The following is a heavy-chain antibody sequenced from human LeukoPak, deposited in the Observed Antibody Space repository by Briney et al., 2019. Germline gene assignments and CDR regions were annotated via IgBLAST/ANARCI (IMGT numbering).Heavy chain of an antibody. CDR2: INSDGSST. CDR3: ARVLDYDFWSGYYNYFDY. V-gene: IGHV3-74*01. Sequence: GGSLRLSCAASGFTFSSYWMHWVRQASGKGLVWVSRINSDGSSTSYADSVKGRFTISRDNAKNTLYLQMNSLRAEDTAVYYCARVLDYDFWSGYYNYFDYWGQGTLVTVSS. CDR1: GFTFSSYW. J-gene: IGHJ4*02. D-gene: IGHD3-3*01.